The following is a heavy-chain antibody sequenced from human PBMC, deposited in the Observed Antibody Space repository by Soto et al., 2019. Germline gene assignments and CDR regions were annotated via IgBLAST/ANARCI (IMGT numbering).Heavy chain of an antibody. CDR2: ISYDGSNK. Sequence: GGSLRLSCAASGFTFSSYGMHWVRQAPGKGLEWVAVISYDGSNKYYADSVKGRFTISRDNSKNTLYLQMNSLRAEDTAVYYYAKGDTAMVRAWADYYYGMDVWGQGTTVTVSS. J-gene: IGHJ6*02. D-gene: IGHD5-18*01. CDR1: GFTFSSYG. V-gene: IGHV3-30*18. CDR3: AKGDTAMVRAWADYYYGMDV.